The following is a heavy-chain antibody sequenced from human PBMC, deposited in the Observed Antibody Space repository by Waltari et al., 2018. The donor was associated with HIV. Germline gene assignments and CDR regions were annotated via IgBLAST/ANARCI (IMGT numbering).Heavy chain of an antibody. D-gene: IGHD3-9*01. CDR2: SNGNGDDL. CDR1: GFHFSESN. V-gene: IGHV3-20*04. CDR3: TRDGAYFYFGFDV. Sequence: EAQLLESGGGVVRPGGSLRVSCVGSGFHFSESNINWVRQAPGSGREWVASSNGNGDDLRYADFAKGRFLVSRDNSQDSLHLRMSSLRPDDTAQYFCTRDGAYFYFGFDVWGQGVSVTVSS. J-gene: IGHJ6*02.